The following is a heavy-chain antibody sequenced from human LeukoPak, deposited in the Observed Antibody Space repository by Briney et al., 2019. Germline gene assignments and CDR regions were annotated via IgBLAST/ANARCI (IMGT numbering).Heavy chain of an antibody. J-gene: IGHJ4*02. CDR3: ARVVRIVVVTASPGYFDY. D-gene: IGHD2-21*02. CDR2: IYYSGST. V-gene: IGHV4-31*03. CDR1: GGSISSGGYY. Sequence: PSGTLSLTCTVSGGSISSGGYYWSWIRQHPGKGLEWIGYIYYSGSTYYNPSLKSRVTISVDTSKNQFSLKLSSVTAADTAVYYCARVVRIVVVTASPGYFDYWGQGALVTVSS.